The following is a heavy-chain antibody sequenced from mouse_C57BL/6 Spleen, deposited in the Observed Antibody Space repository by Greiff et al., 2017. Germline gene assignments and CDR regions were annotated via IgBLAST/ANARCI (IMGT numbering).Heavy chain of an antibody. D-gene: IGHD2-1*01. CDR1: GYTFTDHT. J-gene: IGHJ4*01. Sequence: VQLQQSDAELVKPGASVKISCKVSGYTFTDHTIHWMKQRPEQGLEWIGYIYPRDGSTKYNEKFKGKATLTADKSSSTAYMKLNSQKSEDSEVYLCARSGGNYRHYAMDYWGQGTSVTVSS. CDR3: ARSGGNYRHYAMDY. CDR2: IYPRDGST. V-gene: IGHV1-78*01.